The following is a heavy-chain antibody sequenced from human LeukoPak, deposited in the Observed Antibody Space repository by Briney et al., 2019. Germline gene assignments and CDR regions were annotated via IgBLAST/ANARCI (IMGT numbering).Heavy chain of an antibody. D-gene: IGHD6-6*01. CDR1: GFTFSSYS. J-gene: IGHJ5*02. CDR2: ISSSSSTI. CDR3: AKDSGDGEAARPDDWFDP. V-gene: IGHV3-48*01. Sequence: GGSLRLSCAASGFTFSSYSMNWVRQAPGKGLEWVSYISSSSSTIYYADSVKGRFTISRDNSKNTLYLQMNSLRAEDTAVYYCAKDSGDGEAARPDDWFDPWGQGTLVTVSS.